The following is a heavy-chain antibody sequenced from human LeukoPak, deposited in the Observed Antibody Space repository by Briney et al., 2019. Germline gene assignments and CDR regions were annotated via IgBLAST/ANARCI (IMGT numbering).Heavy chain of an antibody. CDR3: ASSTYYGSGSYPYYYYGMDV. CDR2: IYPGDSDT. CDR1: GYSFTSYW. V-gene: IGHV5-51*01. J-gene: IGHJ6*02. D-gene: IGHD3-10*01. Sequence: GESLKISCKGSGYSFTSYWIGWVRQMPGKGLEWMGIIYPGDSDTRYSPSFQGQVTISADKSISTAYLQWSSLKASDTAMYYCASSTYYGSGSYPYYYYGMDVWGQGTTVTVSS.